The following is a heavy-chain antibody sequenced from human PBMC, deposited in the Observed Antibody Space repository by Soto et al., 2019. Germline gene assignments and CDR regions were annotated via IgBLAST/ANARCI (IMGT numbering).Heavy chain of an antibody. D-gene: IGHD6-19*01. Sequence: SVKVSCKASGYTFSGVYMHWVRQAPGQGLEWMGWINPNSGGTKSAEKFQGRVTMTRDTSISTAYMELSRLTSDDTAVYYCASAAVTGTAGLDFWGQGTQVTVSS. CDR3: ASAAVTGTAGLDF. CDR2: INPNSGGT. V-gene: IGHV1-2*02. J-gene: IGHJ4*02. CDR1: GYTFSGVY.